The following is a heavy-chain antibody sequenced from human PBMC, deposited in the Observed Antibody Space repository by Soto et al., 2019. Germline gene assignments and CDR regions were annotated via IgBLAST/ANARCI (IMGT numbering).Heavy chain of an antibody. CDR2: ISSSSSTI. CDR3: ASAYCGGDCYSYAFDI. D-gene: IGHD2-21*02. V-gene: IGHV3-48*02. Sequence: PGGSLSLSCAASGFTFSSYSMNWVRQAPGKGLEWVSYISSSSSTIYYADSVKGRFTISRDNAKNSLYLQMNSLRDEDTAVYYCASAYCGGDCYSYAFDIWGQGTMVTVSS. J-gene: IGHJ3*02. CDR1: GFTFSSYS.